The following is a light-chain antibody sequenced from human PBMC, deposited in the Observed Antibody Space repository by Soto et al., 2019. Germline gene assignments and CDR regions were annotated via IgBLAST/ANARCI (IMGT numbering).Light chain of an antibody. Sequence: QYVLTQPASVSGSPGQTITISCTGTTSDVGSSNLVSWYQQHPGKVPKLIIYGVSNRPSGVSNRFSGSKSGNAASLTISGLQAEDEADYYCFSFAGSSTYVFGTGTKLTVL. CDR2: GVS. V-gene: IGLV2-23*02. CDR3: FSFAGSSTYV. J-gene: IGLJ1*01. CDR1: TSDVGSSNL.